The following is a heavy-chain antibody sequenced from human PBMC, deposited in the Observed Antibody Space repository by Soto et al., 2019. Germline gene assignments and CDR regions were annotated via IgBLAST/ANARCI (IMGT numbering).Heavy chain of an antibody. Sequence: GRSLRLSCAASGFTSGFAFTNYWMNWVRQAPGKGLEWVANIKEDGTAKYYLDSVKGRFTVSRDNVKNSLYLQMNSLRAEDTAMYYCTTDRGYLTFDYRGPGTLVTVSS. J-gene: IGHJ4*02. CDR3: TTDRGYLTFDY. CDR2: IKEDGTAK. V-gene: IGHV3-7*01. D-gene: IGHD3-22*01. CDR1: GFAFTNYW.